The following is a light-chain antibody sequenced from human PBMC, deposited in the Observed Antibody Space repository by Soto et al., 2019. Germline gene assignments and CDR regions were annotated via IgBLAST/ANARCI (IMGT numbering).Light chain of an antibody. CDR3: AAWDDSLRSVV. V-gene: IGLV1-47*01. Sequence: QSVLTQPPSASGTPGQRVTISCSGSSSNIGSNSVYWYQQLPGTAPKLLIYRNNQRPSGVPDRFSGSKSGTSASLAISGLRAEDEADYYCAAWDDSLRSVVFGGGTKLTVL. CDR2: RNN. J-gene: IGLJ2*01. CDR1: SSNIGSNS.